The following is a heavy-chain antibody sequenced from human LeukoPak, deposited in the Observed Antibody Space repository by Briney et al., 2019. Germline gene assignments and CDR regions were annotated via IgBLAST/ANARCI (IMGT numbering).Heavy chain of an antibody. V-gene: IGHV4-34*01. J-gene: IGHJ6*03. CDR2: INHSGST. CDR3: ARVHYGSGSLYYYYYYMDV. CDR1: GGFFSGYY. D-gene: IGHD3-10*01. Sequence: SETLSLTCAVYGGFFSGYYWSWIRQPPGKGLEWIGEINHSGSTNYNPSLKSRVTISVDTSKNQFSLKLTSVTAADTAVYYCARVHYGSGSLYYYYYYMDVWGKGTTVTISS.